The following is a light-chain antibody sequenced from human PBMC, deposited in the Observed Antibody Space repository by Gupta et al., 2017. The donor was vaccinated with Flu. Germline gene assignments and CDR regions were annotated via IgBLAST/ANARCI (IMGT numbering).Light chain of an antibody. Sequence: EIVMTQSPATLSLSPGDRATLFCRASQSVNNGLAWYQQKPGQAPRLLIYDASTRATGISARFSGSGSGTEFTLTISSRQSEDFAVYYCQQYNKWPPWTFGQGTKVEV. J-gene: IGKJ1*01. CDR2: DAS. CDR3: QQYNKWPPWT. V-gene: IGKV3-15*01. CDR1: QSVNNG.